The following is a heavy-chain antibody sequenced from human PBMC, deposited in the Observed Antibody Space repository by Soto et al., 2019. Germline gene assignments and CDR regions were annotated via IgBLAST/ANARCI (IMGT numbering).Heavy chain of an antibody. CDR2: INHSGST. D-gene: IGHD2-2*01. CDR1: GGSFSGYY. V-gene: IGHV4-34*01. J-gene: IGHJ6*02. Sequence: PSETLSLTCAVYGGSFSGYYWGWIRQPPGKGLEWIGEINHSGSTNYNPSLKSRVTISVDTSKNQFSLKLSSVTAADTAVYYCARGPIVVVPAAIQDYYYYGMDVWGQGTTVTVSS. CDR3: ARGPIVVVPAAIQDYYYYGMDV.